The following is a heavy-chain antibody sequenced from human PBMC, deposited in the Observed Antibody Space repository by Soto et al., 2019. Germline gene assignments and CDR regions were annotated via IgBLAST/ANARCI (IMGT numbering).Heavy chain of an antibody. V-gene: IGHV1-69*01. CDR2: IIPIFGTA. CDR1: GGTFSSYA. D-gene: IGHD2-2*01. Sequence: QVQLVQSGAEVKKPGSSVKVSCKASGGTFSSYAISWVRQAPGQGLEWMGGIIPIFGTANYAQKFQGRVTLTADESTSTAYMELSSLRSEDTAVYYCARGHWCGSSNSCSKKVDYYGMDVWGQGTTVTVS. CDR3: ARGHWCGSSNSCSKKVDYYGMDV. J-gene: IGHJ6*02.